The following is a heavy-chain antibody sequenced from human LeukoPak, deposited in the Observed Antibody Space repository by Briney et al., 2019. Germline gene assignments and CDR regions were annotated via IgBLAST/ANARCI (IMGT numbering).Heavy chain of an antibody. J-gene: IGHJ3*02. CDR3: ARNLWFGESSDAFHI. D-gene: IGHD3-10*01. Sequence: ASVKVSCKASGDTFTGYYMHWVRQAPGQGLEWMGWINPNSGGTNYAQKFQGRVTMTRDRSISTAYMELSRLRSDDTAVYYCARNLWFGESSDAFHIWGQGTMVTVSS. V-gene: IGHV1-2*02. CDR1: GDTFTGYY. CDR2: INPNSGGT.